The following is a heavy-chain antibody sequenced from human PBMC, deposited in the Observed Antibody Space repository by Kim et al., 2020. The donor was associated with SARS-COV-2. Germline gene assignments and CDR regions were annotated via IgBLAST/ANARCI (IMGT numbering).Heavy chain of an antibody. V-gene: IGHV4-31*03. J-gene: IGHJ5*02. CDR3: ARVGVLEWSANWFDP. D-gene: IGHD3-3*01. Sequence: SETLSLTCTVSGGSISSGGYYWSWIRQHPGKGLEWIGYIYYSGSTYYNPSLKSRVTISVDTSKNQFSLKLSSVTAADTAVYYCARVGVLEWSANWFDPWGQGTLVTVSS. CDR2: IYYSGST. CDR1: GGSISSGGYY.